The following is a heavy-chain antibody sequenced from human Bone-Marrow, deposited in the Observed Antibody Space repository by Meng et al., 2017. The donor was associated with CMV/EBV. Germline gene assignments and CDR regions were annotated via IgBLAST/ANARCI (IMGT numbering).Heavy chain of an antibody. CDR1: GFTFSSYS. CDR3: AREGTADDAFDI. D-gene: IGHD1/OR15-1a*01. CDR2: ISSSSSYI. J-gene: IGHJ3*02. Sequence: GESLKISRAASGFTFSSYSMNWVRQAPGKGLEWVSSISSSSSYIYYADSVKGRFTISRDNDKNSLYLQMNSLRPEDTAVYYCAREGTADDAFDIWGQGTRVTGSS. V-gene: IGHV3-21*01.